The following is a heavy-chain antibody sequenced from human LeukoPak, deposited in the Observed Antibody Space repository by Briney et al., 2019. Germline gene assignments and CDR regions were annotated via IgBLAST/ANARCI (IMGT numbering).Heavy chain of an antibody. D-gene: IGHD3-3*01. CDR1: GYTFTGYY. V-gene: IGHV1-2*02. CDR3: ARTRITIFGVVPLNMDV. CDR2: INPNSGGT. Sequence: ASVKVSCKASGYTFTGYYLYWVRQAPGQGLEWMGWINPNSGGTNYAQKFQGRVTMTRDTSISTAYMELSRLRSDDTAVYYCARTRITIFGVVPLNMDVWGKGTTVTVSS. J-gene: IGHJ6*03.